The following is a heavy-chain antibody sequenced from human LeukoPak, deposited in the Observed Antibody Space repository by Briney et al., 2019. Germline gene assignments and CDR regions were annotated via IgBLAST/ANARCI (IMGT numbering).Heavy chain of an antibody. Sequence: ASVKVSCKASGYTFTSYDINWVRQATGQGLEWMGWMNPNSGNTGYAQKFQGKVTMTRNTSISTAYMELSSLRSEDTAVYYCARGIAAAGTGSYFDYWGQGTLVTVSS. V-gene: IGHV1-8*01. CDR2: MNPNSGNT. CDR3: ARGIAAAGTGSYFDY. J-gene: IGHJ4*02. CDR1: GYTFTSYD. D-gene: IGHD6-13*01.